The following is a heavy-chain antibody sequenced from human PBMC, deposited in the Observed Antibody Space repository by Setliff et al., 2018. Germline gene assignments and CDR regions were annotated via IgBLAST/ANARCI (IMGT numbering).Heavy chain of an antibody. CDR1: GGSFSGYY. Sequence: SETLSLTCAAYGGSFSGYYWSWIRQPPGKGLEWIGEINHSGSTNYNPSLKSRVTISVDTSKNQFSLKLSSVTAADTAVYYCARGYSSSWQSRMGFDPWGQGTLVTVSS. V-gene: IGHV4-34*01. D-gene: IGHD6-13*01. J-gene: IGHJ5*02. CDR3: ARGYSSSWQSRMGFDP. CDR2: INHSGST.